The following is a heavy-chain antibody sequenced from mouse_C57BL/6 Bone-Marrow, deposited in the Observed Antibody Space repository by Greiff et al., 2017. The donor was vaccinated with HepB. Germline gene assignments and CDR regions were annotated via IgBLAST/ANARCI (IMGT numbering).Heavy chain of an antibody. J-gene: IGHJ1*03. CDR3: ARLLWLRRGYFDV. CDR1: GFNITDYY. D-gene: IGHD2-2*01. Sequence: VQLQQSGAELVKPGASVKLSCTASGFNITDYYMHWVKQRTEQGLEWIGRIDPEDGETKYAPKFQGKATITADTSSNTAYLQLSSLTSEDTAVYYCARLLWLRRGYFDVWGTGTTVTVSS. CDR2: IDPEDGET. V-gene: IGHV14-2*01.